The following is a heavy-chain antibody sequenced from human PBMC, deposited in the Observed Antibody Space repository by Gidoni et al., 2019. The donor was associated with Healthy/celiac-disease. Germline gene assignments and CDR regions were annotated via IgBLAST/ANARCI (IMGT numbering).Heavy chain of an antibody. V-gene: IGHV2-26*01. CDR2: IFSNDEK. J-gene: IGHJ2*01. Sequence: QVTLKESGPVLVKPTETLTLTCTVSGFSLSNARLGVSWIRQPPGKALEWLAHIFSNDEKSYSTSLKSRLTISKDTSKSQVVLTMTNMDPVDTATYYCARVPYSGSYYSTDPRYWYFDLWGRGTLVTVSS. CDR3: ARVPYSGSYYSTDPRYWYFDL. D-gene: IGHD1-26*01. CDR1: GFSLSNARLG.